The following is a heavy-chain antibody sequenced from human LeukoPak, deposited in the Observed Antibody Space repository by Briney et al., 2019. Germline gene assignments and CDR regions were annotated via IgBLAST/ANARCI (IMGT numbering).Heavy chain of an antibody. CDR1: GFTFSSYE. CDR2: ISSSGSTI. D-gene: IGHD2-21*01. J-gene: IGHJ4*02. V-gene: IGHV3-48*03. Sequence: PGGSLRLSCAASGFTFSSYEMNWVRQAPGKGLEWVSYISSSGSTIYYADSVKGRFTISRDNAKKSLYLQMNSLRAEDAAVYFCAKAPVTSCRGAYCYPFDSWGQGTLVTVSS. CDR3: AKAPVTSCRGAYCYPFDS.